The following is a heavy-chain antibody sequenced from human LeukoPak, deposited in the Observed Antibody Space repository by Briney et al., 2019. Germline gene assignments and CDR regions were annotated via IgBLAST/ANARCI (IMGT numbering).Heavy chain of an antibody. J-gene: IGHJ5*02. CDR2: INPNSGGT. Sequence: ASVKVSCKASGYTFTGYYMHWVRQAPGQGLEWMGWINPNSGGTNYAQKFQGRVTMTRDTSISTAYMELSRPRSDDTAVYYCARAEQWLAINWFDPWGQGTLVTVSS. V-gene: IGHV1-2*02. D-gene: IGHD6-19*01. CDR1: GYTFTGYY. CDR3: ARAEQWLAINWFDP.